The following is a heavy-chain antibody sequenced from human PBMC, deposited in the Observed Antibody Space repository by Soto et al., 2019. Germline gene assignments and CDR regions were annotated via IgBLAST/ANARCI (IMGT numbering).Heavy chain of an antibody. Sequence: PSETLSLTCTVSGGSISSYYWSWIRQPPGKGLEWIGYIYYSGSTNYNPSIKSRVTISVDTSKNQFSLKLSSVTAADTAVYYCARYSSSSYYYYYYMDVWGKGTTVTVSS. CDR2: IYYSGST. J-gene: IGHJ6*03. CDR3: ARYSSSSYYYYYYMDV. D-gene: IGHD6-6*01. CDR1: GGSISSYY. V-gene: IGHV4-59*01.